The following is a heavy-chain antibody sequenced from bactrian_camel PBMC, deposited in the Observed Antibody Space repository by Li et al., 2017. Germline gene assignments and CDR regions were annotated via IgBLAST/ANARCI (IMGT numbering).Heavy chain of an antibody. CDR2: VDSDGTT. V-gene: IGHV3S56*01. J-gene: IGHJ4*01. Sequence: HVQLVESGGGPVQAGGSLRLSCAASGCTAPHYCMAWFRQTPGKERENLGAVDSDGTTVYPADSVKGRFTISRDNAKDTLYLQMNSLKIEDTAVYYCALGSSRQATMTARGKGTQVTVS. CDR1: GCTAPHYC. D-gene: IGHD3*01.